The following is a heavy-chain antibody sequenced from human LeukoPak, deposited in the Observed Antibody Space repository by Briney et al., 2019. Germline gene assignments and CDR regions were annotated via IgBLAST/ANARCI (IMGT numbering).Heavy chain of an antibody. J-gene: IGHJ5*02. CDR3: ARAVCSSTRCYGEWFDP. D-gene: IGHD2-2*01. CDR1: GYTFTSYD. CDR2: MNPNSGNT. Sequence: ASVKVSCKASGYTFTSYDINWVRQATGQGLEWMGWMNPNSGNTGYAQKFQGRVTMTRNTSISTAYMELSSLRSEDTAVYYCARAVCSSTRCYGEWFDPWGQGTLVTVSS. V-gene: IGHV1-8*01.